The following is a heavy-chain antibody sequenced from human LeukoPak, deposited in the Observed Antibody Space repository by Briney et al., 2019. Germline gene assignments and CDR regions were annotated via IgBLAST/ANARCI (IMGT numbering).Heavy chain of an antibody. J-gene: IGHJ4*02. CDR1: GGSVSSGSYF. V-gene: IGHV4-61*01. D-gene: IGHD5-12*01. CDR3: AREGSGYDY. Sequence: ETLSLTCTVSGGSVSSGSYFWSWIRQPPGKGLEWIGYIFYSGSTNYNPSLKSRVTISVDTPKNQFSLKLSSVTAADTAVYYCAREGSGYDYWGQGTLVTVSS. CDR2: IFYSGST.